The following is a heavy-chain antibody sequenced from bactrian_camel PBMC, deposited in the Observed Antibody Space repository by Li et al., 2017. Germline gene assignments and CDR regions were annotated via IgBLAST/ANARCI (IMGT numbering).Heavy chain of an antibody. J-gene: IGHJ4*01. CDR3: AADLVTDEPSLVEREYYY. Sequence: HVQLVESGGGSVQAGGSLRLSRVASGYTLPMNMGWFRRLPGQEREGVAAIAGDGRTNYADSVKGRFTISRDGAKNIIVLQMDSLEPEDTATHYCAADLVTDEPSLVEREYYYWGQGTQVTVS. V-gene: IGHV3S53*01. CDR2: IAGDGRT. D-gene: IGHD6*01. CDR1: GYTLPMN.